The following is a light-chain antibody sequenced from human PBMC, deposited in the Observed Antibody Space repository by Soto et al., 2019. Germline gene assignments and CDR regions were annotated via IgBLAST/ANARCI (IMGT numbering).Light chain of an antibody. Sequence: ESVLTQSPGTLSLSPGQRATISCRASQSISSSFLAWYQQKPGQAPRLLIFGASSRATGIPDRFSGSGSGTDFTLTISRLEPEDFAVYYCQQHGISHITFGQGTRLEIK. CDR2: GAS. CDR3: QQHGISHIT. CDR1: QSISSSF. V-gene: IGKV3-20*01. J-gene: IGKJ5*01.